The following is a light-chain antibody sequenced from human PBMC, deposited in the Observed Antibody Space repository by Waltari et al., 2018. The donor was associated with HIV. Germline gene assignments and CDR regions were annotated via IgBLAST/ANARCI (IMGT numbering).Light chain of an antibody. CDR3: QSVDSSRIWV. V-gene: IGLV3-25*03. CDR2: KDN. Sequence: SYELTQPPSVSVSPGQTARITCSGDALANQHAYWFQQKPGQAPVLFIKDNARPSGIPARFSASRSGTTVMLTISGVQAEDEADYYCQSVDSSRIWVFGGGTKLTVL. CDR1: ALANQH. J-gene: IGLJ3*02.